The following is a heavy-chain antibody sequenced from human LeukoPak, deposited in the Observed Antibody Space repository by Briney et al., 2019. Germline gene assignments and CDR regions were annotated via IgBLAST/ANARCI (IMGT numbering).Heavy chain of an antibody. CDR2: INHSGST. J-gene: IGHJ3*02. CDR3: TQSRDAFDI. V-gene: IGHV4-34*01. Sequence: SETLSLTCAVYGGSFSGYYWSWIRQPPGKGLEWIGEINHSGSTNYNPSLKSRVTISVDTSKNQFSLKLSSVTAADTAVYYCTQSRDAFDIWGHGTMVTVSS. CDR1: GGSFSGYY.